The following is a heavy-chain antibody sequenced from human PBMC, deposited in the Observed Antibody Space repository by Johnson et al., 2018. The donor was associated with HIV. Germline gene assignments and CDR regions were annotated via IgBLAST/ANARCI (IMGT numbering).Heavy chain of an antibody. Sequence: QVQLVESGGGMVQPGGSLRLSCAASGLTFSGSGMHWVRQAPGKGLEWVAFTRYDGSNKHYVDSVKGRFPISRDNSKNTLYLQMNSLRAEDTAVYYCAKLVGYYYDSSGYYAVDDAFDIWGQGTMVTVSS. D-gene: IGHD3-22*01. CDR2: TRYDGSNK. J-gene: IGHJ3*02. CDR3: AKLVGYYYDSSGYYAVDDAFDI. V-gene: IGHV3-30*02. CDR1: GLTFSGSG.